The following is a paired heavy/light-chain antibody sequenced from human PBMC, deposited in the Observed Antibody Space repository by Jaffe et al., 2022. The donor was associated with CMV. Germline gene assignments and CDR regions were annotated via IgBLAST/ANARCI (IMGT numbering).Heavy chain of an antibody. V-gene: IGHV4-39*01. J-gene: IGHJ4*02. CDR1: GGSISSSGYY. CDR2: IYYSGSA. CDR3: ARLAVLPARKYYLDY. Sequence: QLQLQESGPGLVKPSETLSLTCTVSGGSISSSGYYWGWIRQPPGKGVEWIGSIYYSGSAYYNPSLKSRVTISVDTSKNQFSLRLSSVTAADTAVFYCARLAVLPARKYYLDYWGQGILVTVSS. D-gene: IGHD2-2*01.
Light chain of an antibody. V-gene: IGKV1-39*01. CDR2: AAS. CDR1: QSISRY. J-gene: IGKJ3*01. CDR3: QHSYNSPPIS. Sequence: DIQMTQSPSSLSASVGDRVTITCRASQSISRYLNWYQQKPGKPPQLLIYAASSLRSGVPPRFSGSGSGTDFTLTINSLQPEDFATYFCQHSYNSPPISFGPGTKV.